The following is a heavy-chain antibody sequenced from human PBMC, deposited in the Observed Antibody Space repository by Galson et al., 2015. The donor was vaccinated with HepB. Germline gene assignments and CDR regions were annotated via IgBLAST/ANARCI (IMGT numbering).Heavy chain of an antibody. CDR1: GFTFSSYR. J-gene: IGHJ5*02. D-gene: IGHD3-3*01. Sequence: FLRLCCAASGFTFSSYRMSWVRQAPGKGLEWVSYVSNTASTIYYADSVKGRFTMSRDNANSSVDLQMNNLRAEDTAVYYCARVPRFLKWLNGDWFDPWGQGTLVTVSS. V-gene: IGHV3-48*03. CDR2: VSNTASTI. CDR3: ARVPRFLKWLNGDWFDP.